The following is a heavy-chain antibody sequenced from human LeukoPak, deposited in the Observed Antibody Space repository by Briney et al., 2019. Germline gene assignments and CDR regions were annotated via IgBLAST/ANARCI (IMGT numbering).Heavy chain of an antibody. V-gene: IGHV4-34*01. CDR2: INHSGST. J-gene: IGHJ4*02. D-gene: IGHD2-15*01. CDR3: ARENVVVVAATPVRVYVDY. CDR1: GGSFSGYY. Sequence: SETLSLTCAVYGGSFSGYYWSWIRQPPGKGLEWIGEINHSGSTNYNPSLKSRVTISVDTSKNQFSLKLSSVTAADTAVYYCARENVVVVAATPVRVYVDYWGQGTLVTVSS.